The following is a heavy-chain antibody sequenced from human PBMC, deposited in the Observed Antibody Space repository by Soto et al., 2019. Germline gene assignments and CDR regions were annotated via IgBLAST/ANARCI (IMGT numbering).Heavy chain of an antibody. CDR3: AKDVDTAMDY. J-gene: IGHJ4*02. D-gene: IGHD5-18*01. Sequence: GGSLRLSCAASGFTFSSYGMHWVRQAPGKGLEWVAVISYDGSNKYYADSMKGRFTISRDNSQNTLYLQMNSLRAEDTAVYFCAKDVDTAMDYWGQGTLVTVSS. V-gene: IGHV3-30*18. CDR2: ISYDGSNK. CDR1: GFTFSSYG.